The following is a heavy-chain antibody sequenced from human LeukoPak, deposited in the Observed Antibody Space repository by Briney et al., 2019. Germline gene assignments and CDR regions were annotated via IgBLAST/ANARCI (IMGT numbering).Heavy chain of an antibody. V-gene: IGHV4-39*07. J-gene: IGHJ5*02. D-gene: IGHD6-6*01. Sequence: SETLSLTCTVSGGSISSSSYYWGWIRQPPGKGPEWIGSIYYSGSTYCNPSLKSRVTISVDTSKNQFSLKLSSVTAADTAVYYCARTLYSSSSVPFWFDPWGQGTLVTVSS. CDR3: ARTLYSSSSVPFWFDP. CDR1: GGSISSSSYY. CDR2: IYYSGST.